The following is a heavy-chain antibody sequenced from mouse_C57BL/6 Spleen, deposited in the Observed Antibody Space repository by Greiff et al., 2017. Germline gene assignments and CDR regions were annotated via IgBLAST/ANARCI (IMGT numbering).Heavy chain of an antibody. J-gene: IGHJ1*03. CDR3: ARGDYGSHWYFDV. CDR1: GYAFSSYW. Sequence: QVQLKESGAELVKPGASVKISCKASGYAFSSYWMNWVKQRPGKGLEWIGQIYPGDGDTNYNGKFKGKATLTADKSSSTAYMQLSSLTSEDSAVXFCARGDYGSHWYFDVWGTGTTVTVSS. D-gene: IGHD1-1*01. V-gene: IGHV1-80*01. CDR2: IYPGDGDT.